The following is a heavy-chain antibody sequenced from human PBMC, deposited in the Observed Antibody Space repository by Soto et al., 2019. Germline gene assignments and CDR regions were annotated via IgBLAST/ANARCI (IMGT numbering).Heavy chain of an antibody. D-gene: IGHD1-26*01. CDR3: AMLSGEGYSGIYALDY. CDR1: GGNFNNYA. CDR2: IIPLFGTA. J-gene: IGHJ4*02. V-gene: IGHV1-69*06. Sequence: QVQLVQSGAEVKKPGSSVKVSCKASGGNFNNYAISWVRQAPGQGLEWMGGIIPLFGTANYAQKFEGRVTITPEKSTDTPYMKLRTLRTEETAVYYCAMLSGEGYSGIYALDYSGEGTLVTVSS.